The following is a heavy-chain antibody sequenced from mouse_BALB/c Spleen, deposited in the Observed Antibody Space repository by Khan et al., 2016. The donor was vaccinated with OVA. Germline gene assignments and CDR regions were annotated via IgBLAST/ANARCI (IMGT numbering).Heavy chain of an antibody. CDR2: INYSGNT. D-gene: IGHD2-4*01. CDR3: ARKDYYDYDPFPY. V-gene: IGHV3-2*02. CDR1: GYSITSKYA. Sequence: EVELVESGPGLVKPSQSLSLTCTVTGYSITSKYAWNWIRQFPGNKLEWMGYINYSGNTRSNPSLKSRTSITRDTSKNQFFLQLNSVTTEDTATYYCARKDYYDYDPFPYWGQGTLVTVSA. J-gene: IGHJ3*01.